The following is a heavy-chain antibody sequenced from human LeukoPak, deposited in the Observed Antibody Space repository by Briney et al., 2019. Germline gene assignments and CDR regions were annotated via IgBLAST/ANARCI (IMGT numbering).Heavy chain of an antibody. Sequence: PSQTLSLTCTVSGGSISSGDYYWSWNRQPPGKGLEWIGYIYYSGSTNYNPSLKSRVTISVDTSKNQFSLKLSSVTAADTAVYYCARVEVVPAAIPIFTFDYWGQGTLVTVSS. V-gene: IGHV4-61*08. CDR3: ARVEVVPAAIPIFTFDY. D-gene: IGHD2-2*01. CDR2: IYYSGST. CDR1: GGSISSGDYY. J-gene: IGHJ4*02.